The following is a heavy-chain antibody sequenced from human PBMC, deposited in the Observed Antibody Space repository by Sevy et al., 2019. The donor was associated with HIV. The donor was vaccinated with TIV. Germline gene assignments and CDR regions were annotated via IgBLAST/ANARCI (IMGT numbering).Heavy chain of an antibody. Sequence: ASVKVSCKASGYTFTGYYMHWVRQAPGQGLEWMGRINPNSGGTNYARKFQGRVTMTRDTSISTAYMELSRLRSDDTAVYYCARDSITIFISGYNWFDPWGQGTLVTVSS. J-gene: IGHJ5*01. D-gene: IGHD3-3*01. V-gene: IGHV1-2*06. CDR1: GYTFTGYY. CDR2: INPNSGGT. CDR3: ARDSITIFISGYNWFDP.